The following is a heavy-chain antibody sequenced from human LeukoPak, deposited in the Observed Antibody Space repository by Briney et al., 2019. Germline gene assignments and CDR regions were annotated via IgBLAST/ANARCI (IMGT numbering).Heavy chain of an antibody. CDR1: GFTFNYYW. V-gene: IGHV3-7*03. Sequence: GGSLRLSCAASGFTFNYYWMSWVRQTPGKGLEWLANIKPDGSEKYYVDSVRGRFTISRDNAKSSVHLQMNGLRAEDTAIYYCARDGHYFAMDVWGQGATVTVSS. J-gene: IGHJ6*02. CDR2: IKPDGSEK. CDR3: ARDGHYFAMDV.